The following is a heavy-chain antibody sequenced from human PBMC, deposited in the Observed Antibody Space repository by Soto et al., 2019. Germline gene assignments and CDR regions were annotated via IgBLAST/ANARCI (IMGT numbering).Heavy chain of an antibody. CDR3: ATTADH. J-gene: IGHJ4*02. Sequence: QLQLQESGPGLVKPSETLSLTCSVSGGSINRSSYYWGWIRQPPGKGLEWIGSVFYSGTTYYTPSLKSRVTMSVDTSKNQFSLKLTFVTAADTAVYYCATTADHWGQGTLVTVSS. CDR1: GGSINRSSYY. D-gene: IGHD2-21*02. CDR2: VFYSGTT. V-gene: IGHV4-39*01.